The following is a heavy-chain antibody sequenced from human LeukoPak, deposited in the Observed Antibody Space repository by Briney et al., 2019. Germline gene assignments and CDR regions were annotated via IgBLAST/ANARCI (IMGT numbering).Heavy chain of an antibody. J-gene: IGHJ4*02. V-gene: IGHV4-59*08. CDR2: IYYSGST. D-gene: IGHD3-9*01. Sequence: SETLSLTCTVSGGSLSSYYWSWIRQPPGKGLEWIGYIYYSGSTNHNPSLKNRVTISVDTSKNQFSLKLSSVTAADTAVYYCARRQILTGSWWYFDYWGQGTLVTVSS. CDR3: ARRQILTGSWWYFDY. CDR1: GGSLSSYY.